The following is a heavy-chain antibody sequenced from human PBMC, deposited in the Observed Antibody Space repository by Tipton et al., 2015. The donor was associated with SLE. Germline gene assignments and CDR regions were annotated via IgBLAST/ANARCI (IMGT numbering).Heavy chain of an antibody. CDR1: GGSISSSSYY. CDR2: IYYSGST. CDR3: AREGGP. J-gene: IGHJ3*01. V-gene: IGHV4-39*07. D-gene: IGHD3-16*01. Sequence: TLSLTCTVSGGSISSSSYYWGWIRQPPGKGLEWIASIYYSGSTYYNPSLESRVTISVDTSKNQFSLRLTSVTAADTAVYYCAREGGPWGQGTMVTVSS.